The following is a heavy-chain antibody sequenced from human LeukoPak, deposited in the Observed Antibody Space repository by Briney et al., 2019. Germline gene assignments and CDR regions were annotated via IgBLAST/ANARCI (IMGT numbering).Heavy chain of an antibody. Sequence: SGGSLRLSCAASGLTFSSYAMSWVRQAPGKGLEWVSAISGSGGSTYYAYSVKGRFTISRATSKKMLYLLMNSLRAEAPAVYYCAKEGDGYNIGYCVQGTVVADSS. D-gene: IGHD5-24*01. CDR3: AKEGDGYNIGY. CDR2: ISGSGGST. CDR1: GLTFSSYA. J-gene: IGHJ4*02. V-gene: IGHV3-23*01.